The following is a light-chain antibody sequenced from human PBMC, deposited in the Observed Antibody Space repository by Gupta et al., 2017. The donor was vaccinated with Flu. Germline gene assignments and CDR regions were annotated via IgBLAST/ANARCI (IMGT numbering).Light chain of an antibody. V-gene: IGKV3-20*01. CDR3: QEYGSSPETT. CDR2: GAS. Sequence: VLTQSPGTLSLSPGERATLSCRASQSVTSSYFAWYQQKPGRAPKLLIYGASRRATGIPDRFSGSGSGTDFSLTISRLEPEDFAVYYCQEYGSSPETTFGGGTKVEI. CDR1: QSVTSSY. J-gene: IGKJ4*01.